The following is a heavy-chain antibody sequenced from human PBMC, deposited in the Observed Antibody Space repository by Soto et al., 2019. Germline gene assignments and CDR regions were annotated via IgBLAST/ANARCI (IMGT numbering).Heavy chain of an antibody. D-gene: IGHD3-16*02. CDR3: ARDPRSNPRFDP. J-gene: IGHJ5*02. CDR1: GGTFSSYA. Sequence: SVKVSCKASGGTFSSYAISWVRQAPGQGLEWMGGIIPIFGTANYAQKFQGRVTITADESTSTAYMELSSLRSEDTAVYYCARDPRSNPRFDPWGQGTLVTVSS. V-gene: IGHV1-69*13. CDR2: IIPIFGTA.